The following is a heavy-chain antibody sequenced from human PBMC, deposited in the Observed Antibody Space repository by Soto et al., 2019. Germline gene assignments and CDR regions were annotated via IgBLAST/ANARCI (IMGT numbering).Heavy chain of an antibody. CDR2: IYSDGTT. Sequence: EVQLVESGGGLVQPGGSLRLSCAASGFTVNTAYLSWVLQVPGKGLQWVSIIYSDGTTHYADSVKGRFTIYRDTSDNTLYLQMNSLSVDDTAVYYCARAPPLTTIYDSWGQGTLVTVSS. CDR1: GFTVNTAY. D-gene: IGHD4-17*01. J-gene: IGHJ4*02. CDR3: ARAPPLTTIYDS. V-gene: IGHV3-66*01.